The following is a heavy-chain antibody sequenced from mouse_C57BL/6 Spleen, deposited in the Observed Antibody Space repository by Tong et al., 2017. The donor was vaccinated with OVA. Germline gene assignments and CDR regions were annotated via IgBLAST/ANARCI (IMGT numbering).Heavy chain of an antibody. V-gene: IGHV2-9*02. D-gene: IGHD2-13*01. CDR2: IWAGGST. CDR1: GFSLTSYG. CDR3: AKKGGETNWYFDV. Sequence: VQLQESGPGLVAPSQSLSITCTVSGFSLTSYGVHWVRQPPGKGLEWLGVIWAGGSTNYNSALMSRLSISKDNSKSQVFLKLNSLQTDDTATYYCAKKGGETNWYFDVWDAGTTVTVSS. J-gene: IGHJ1*01.